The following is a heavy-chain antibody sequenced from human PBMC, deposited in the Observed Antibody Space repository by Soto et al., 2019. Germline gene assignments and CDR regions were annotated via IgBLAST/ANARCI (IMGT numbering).Heavy chain of an antibody. CDR3: ARDRVDCSGGNCWRSVEDT. CDR1: GYTFTSYY. CDR2: IDPSGGGT. D-gene: IGHD2-15*01. V-gene: IGHV1-46*01. J-gene: IGHJ5*02. Sequence: QVQLVQSGAEVKKPGASVKVSCKASGYTFTSYYMHWVRQAPGQGLEWMGIIDPSGGGTSYAQKFQGGLTMTRDTSTSTGYMELSSLRSEDTAVYYCARDRVDCSGGNCWRSVEDTWGQGTLVTVSS.